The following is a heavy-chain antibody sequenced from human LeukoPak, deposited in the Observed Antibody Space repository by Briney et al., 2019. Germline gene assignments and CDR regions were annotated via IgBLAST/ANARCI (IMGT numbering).Heavy chain of an antibody. V-gene: IGHV4-59*11. CDR3: TRVGQDTNGYFIWFDT. CDR1: GCSINTHY. CDR2: IFYSGST. D-gene: IGHD2-8*01. J-gene: IGHJ5*02. Sequence: SETLSLTCTVSGCSINTHYWSWIRQAPGKGLEWIGYIFYSGSTYYNSFLESRVTISRDMSKNQFSLNLTSVTAADTAVYECTRVGQDTNGYFIWFDTWGQGTLVTVSS.